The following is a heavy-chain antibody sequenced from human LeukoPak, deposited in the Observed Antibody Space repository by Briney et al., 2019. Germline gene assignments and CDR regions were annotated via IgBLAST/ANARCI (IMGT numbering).Heavy chain of an antibody. D-gene: IGHD5-12*01. CDR1: GFTFSSYS. Sequence: GGSLRLSCAASGFTFSSYSMNWVRQAPGKGLEWVSSISSSSSYIYYADSVKGRFTISRDNAKNSLCLQMNSLRAEDTAVYYCARDSAGMVAISATDYWGQGTLVTVSS. CDR2: ISSSSSYI. J-gene: IGHJ4*02. V-gene: IGHV3-21*01. CDR3: ARDSAGMVAISATDY.